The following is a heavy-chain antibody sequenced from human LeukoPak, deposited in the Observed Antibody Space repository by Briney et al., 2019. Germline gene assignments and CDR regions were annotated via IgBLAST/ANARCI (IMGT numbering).Heavy chain of an antibody. Sequence: SETLSLTCAVSGGSISSGGYSWSWIRQPPGKGLEWIVYIYHSGSTYYNPSIKSRVSTSSDRSKKKFTLKLISVTAADTAVYYFARGCKDYDNLTGSIPDGWFDPWGQGTLVTASS. D-gene: IGHD3-9*01. J-gene: IGHJ5*02. CDR2: IYHSGST. CDR1: GGSISSGGYS. V-gene: IGHV4-30-2*01. CDR3: ARGCKDYDNLTGSIPDGWFDP.